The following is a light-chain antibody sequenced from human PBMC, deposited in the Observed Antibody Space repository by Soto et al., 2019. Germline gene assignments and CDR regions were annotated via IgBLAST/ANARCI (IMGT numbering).Light chain of an antibody. CDR3: QQSNSYSWT. Sequence: DIPMTMYPSSLSASVRDRVTITCRASQGISNDLAWYQQKPGKAPKLLIYDASSLQSGVPSRFSGSGSGAEFTLTITSLQPDDFATYYCQQSNSYSWTFGQGTK. CDR2: DAS. J-gene: IGKJ1*01. CDR1: QGISND. V-gene: IGKV1-16*01.